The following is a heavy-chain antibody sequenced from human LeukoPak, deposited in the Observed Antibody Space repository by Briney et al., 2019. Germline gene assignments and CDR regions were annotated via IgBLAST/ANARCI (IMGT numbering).Heavy chain of an antibody. CDR2: IYPGDSDT. CDR3: ARLNFFGSINLDC. CDR1: GYSFSTYW. V-gene: IGHV5-51*01. D-gene: IGHD3-10*01. J-gene: IGHJ4*02. Sequence: GEPPKISCKGSGYSFSTYWIGWVRQMPGKGLEWMGIIYPGDSDTKYSPSFQGQVTISAAKSISTAYLQWSSLKASDTAMYYCARLNFFGSINLDCWGQGTLVTVSS.